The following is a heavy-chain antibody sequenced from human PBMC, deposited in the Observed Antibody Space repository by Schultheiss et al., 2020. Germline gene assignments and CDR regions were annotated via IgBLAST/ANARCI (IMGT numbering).Heavy chain of an antibody. CDR3: ARGRGKMTTVTPLGY. Sequence: GGSLRLSCAASGFTFSSYAMSWVRQAPGKGLEWVSVIYSGGSTYYADSVKGRFTISRDNSKNTLYLQMNSLRAEDTAVYYCARGRGKMTTVTPLGYWGQGTLVTVSS. CDR1: GFTFSSYA. J-gene: IGHJ4*02. V-gene: IGHV3-66*01. D-gene: IGHD4-17*01. CDR2: IYSGGST.